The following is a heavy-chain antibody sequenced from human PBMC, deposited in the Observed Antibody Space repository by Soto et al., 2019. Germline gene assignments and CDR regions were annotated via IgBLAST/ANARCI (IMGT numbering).Heavy chain of an antibody. CDR3: AKDVPPEHDYGDYETDY. V-gene: IGHV3-23*01. J-gene: IGHJ4*02. CDR1: GFTFSSYA. D-gene: IGHD4-17*01. CDR2: ISGSGGST. Sequence: GGSLRFSCAASGFTFSSYAMSWVRQAPGKGLEWVSAISGSGGSTYYADSVKGRFTISRDNSKNTLYLQMNSLRAEDTAVYYCAKDVPPEHDYGDYETDYWGQGTLVTVSS.